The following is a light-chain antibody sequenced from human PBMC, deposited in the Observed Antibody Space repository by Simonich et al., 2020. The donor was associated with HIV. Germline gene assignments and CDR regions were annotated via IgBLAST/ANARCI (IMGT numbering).Light chain of an antibody. CDR3: QTWGTGFWV. V-gene: IGLV4-69*01. CDR1: SGHSSYA. Sequence: QLVLTQSPSASASLGASVKLTCTLSSGHSSYAIAWQQQRPEKGPRYLIKLNSDGSHSKGDGIPVRFSGSSSGAERYLTISRLQSEDEADYYCQTWGTGFWVFGGGTKLTVL. CDR2: LNSDGSH. J-gene: IGLJ3*02.